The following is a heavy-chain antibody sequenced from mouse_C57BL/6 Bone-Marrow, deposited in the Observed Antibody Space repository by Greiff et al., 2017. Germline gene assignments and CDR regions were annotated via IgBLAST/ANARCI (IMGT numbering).Heavy chain of an antibody. CDR3: TTIYGSSDWYFDV. D-gene: IGHD1-1*01. V-gene: IGHV14-1*01. J-gene: IGHJ1*03. CDR2: IDPEDGDT. CDR1: GFNIKDYY. Sequence: VQLQQSGAELVRPGASVTLSCTASGFNIKDYYMHWVKQRPEQGLEWIGRIDPEDGDTEYAPKFQGKATMTADTSSNTAYLQLSSLTSEDTAVYYCTTIYGSSDWYFDVWGTGTTVTVSS.